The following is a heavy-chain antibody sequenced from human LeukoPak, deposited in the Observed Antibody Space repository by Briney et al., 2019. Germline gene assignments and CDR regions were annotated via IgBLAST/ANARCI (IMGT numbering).Heavy chain of an antibody. Sequence: PGGSLRLSCAASGFTFSNYWMHWVRQAPGKGLEWVAVISYDGSNKYYADSVKGRFTISRDNSKNTLYLQMNSLRAEDTAVYYCAKLMYYYDSSGYDDAFDIWGQGTMVTVSS. CDR1: GFTFSNYW. CDR2: ISYDGSNK. J-gene: IGHJ3*02. V-gene: IGHV3-30*18. CDR3: AKLMYYYDSSGYDDAFDI. D-gene: IGHD3-22*01.